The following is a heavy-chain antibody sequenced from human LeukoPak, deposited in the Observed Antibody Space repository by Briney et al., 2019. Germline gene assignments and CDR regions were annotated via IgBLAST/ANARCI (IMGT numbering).Heavy chain of an antibody. CDR2: IYSGGDT. CDR1: GFTVSSNY. Sequence: GGSLRLSCAASGFTVSSNYMSWVRQAPGKGLEWVSFIYSGGDTKYADSVRGRFTISRDNSKNTLFLQMNSLRAEDTAVYYCARWYCSSTSCYYDYWGQGTLVTVSS. J-gene: IGHJ4*02. V-gene: IGHV3-53*01. D-gene: IGHD2-2*01. CDR3: ARWYCSSTSCYYDY.